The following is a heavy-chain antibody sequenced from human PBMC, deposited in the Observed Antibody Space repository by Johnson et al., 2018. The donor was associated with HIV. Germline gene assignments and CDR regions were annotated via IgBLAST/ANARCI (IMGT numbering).Heavy chain of an antibody. V-gene: IGHV3-30*04. CDR2: ISYDGGNI. Sequence: QVQLVESGGGVVQPGRSLRLSCAASGFTFSSYAMHWVRQAPGKGLEWVAVISYDGGNIYYADSVKGRFTISRDNSKNTLYLQMNSLRAEDRAVYYCAKTTFMIAAAGPLAFDIWGQGTMVTVSS. J-gene: IGHJ3*02. CDR1: GFTFSSYA. CDR3: AKTTFMIAAAGPLAFDI. D-gene: IGHD6-13*01.